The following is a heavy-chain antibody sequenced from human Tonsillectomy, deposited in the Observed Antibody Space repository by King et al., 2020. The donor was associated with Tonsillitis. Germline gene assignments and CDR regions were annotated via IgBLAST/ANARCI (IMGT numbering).Heavy chain of an antibody. CDR2: IYYSGST. J-gene: IGHJ4*02. CDR3: ARMGIAATGWTPHFCY. D-gene: IGHD6-13*01. Sequence: QLQESGPGLVKPSETLSLTCTVSGSSLSTYYWSWIRQPPGKGLECIGYIYYSGSTNYSPSLKSRVTISVDTSKNQFSLKLSSVTAADTAVYYCARMGIAATGWTPHFCYRGQGSLVSV. CDR1: GSSLSTYY. V-gene: IGHV4-59*08.